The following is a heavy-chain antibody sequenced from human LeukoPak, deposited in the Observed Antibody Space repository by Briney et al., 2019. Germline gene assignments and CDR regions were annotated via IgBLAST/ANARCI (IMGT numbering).Heavy chain of an antibody. J-gene: IGHJ3*02. Sequence: GGSLRLSCAASGFTFSSYAMSWVRQAPGKGLEWVSAISGSGGSTYYADSVKGRFTISRDNSKNTLHLQMNSLRAEDTAVYYCAKDGEGATWPRAFDIWGQGTMVTVSS. CDR1: GFTFSSYA. V-gene: IGHV3-23*01. CDR2: ISGSGGST. D-gene: IGHD1-26*01. CDR3: AKDGEGATWPRAFDI.